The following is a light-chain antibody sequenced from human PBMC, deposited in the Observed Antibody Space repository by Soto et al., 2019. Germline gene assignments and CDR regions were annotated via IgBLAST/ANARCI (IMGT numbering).Light chain of an antibody. J-gene: IGKJ5*01. CDR2: DAS. Sequence: EIVLTHSPGALSLSPGERATLSCSASQSVSSDYLAWYQQKPGQAPRLLIYDASNRATGIPARFSGSGFGTDFTLSISSLEPEDFAVYYCQQRSNWPPTFGQGTRLEIK. V-gene: IGKV3-11*01. CDR3: QQRSNWPPT. CDR1: QSVSSD.